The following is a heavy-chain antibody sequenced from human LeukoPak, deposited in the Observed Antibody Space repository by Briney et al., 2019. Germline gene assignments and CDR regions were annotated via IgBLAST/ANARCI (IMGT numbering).Heavy chain of an antibody. V-gene: IGHV5-51*01. CDR1: GYSFTSYW. CDR3: ATYGDYDAFDI. Sequence: GEXLKISRKGSGYSFTSYWIGWVRQMPGKGLEWMGIIYPGDSDTRYSPSFQGQVTISAARSISTAYLQWSSLKASDTAMYYCATYGDYDAFDIWGQGTMVTVSS. D-gene: IGHD4-17*01. CDR2: IYPGDSDT. J-gene: IGHJ3*02.